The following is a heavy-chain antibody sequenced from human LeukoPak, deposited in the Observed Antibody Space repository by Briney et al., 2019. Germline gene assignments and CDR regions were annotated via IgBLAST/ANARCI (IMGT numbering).Heavy chain of an antibody. CDR3: ARDGAYCGGDCYGDYYYYGMDV. D-gene: IGHD2-21*02. CDR2: IDSGSTYI. J-gene: IGHJ6*02. CDR1: GFTFVSYS. V-gene: IGHV3-21*04. Sequence: GGSLRLSCAASGFTFVSYSMNWVRQAPGKGLEWVSCIDSGSTYIYYADSVKGRFTISRDNAKNSLYLQMNSLRAEDTAVYYCARDGAYCGGDCYGDYYYYGMDVWGQGTTVTVSS.